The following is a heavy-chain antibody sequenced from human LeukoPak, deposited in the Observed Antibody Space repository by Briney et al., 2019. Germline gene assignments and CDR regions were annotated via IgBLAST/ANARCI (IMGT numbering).Heavy chain of an antibody. CDR3: ARERRGYCSGGSCYFTPTDY. J-gene: IGHJ4*02. Sequence: GGSLRLSCAATGFTFSSYGMSWVRQAPGKGLEWVSAISGSGGSTYYADSVKGRFTISRDNSKNTLYLQMNSLRAEDTAVYYCARERRGYCSGGSCYFTPTDYWGQGTLVTVSS. CDR2: ISGSGGST. D-gene: IGHD2-15*01. V-gene: IGHV3-23*01. CDR1: GFTFSSYG.